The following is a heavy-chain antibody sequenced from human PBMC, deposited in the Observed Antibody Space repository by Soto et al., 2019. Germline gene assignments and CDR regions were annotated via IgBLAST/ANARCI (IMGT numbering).Heavy chain of an antibody. V-gene: IGHV3-23*01. CDR1: GFTFSSYA. J-gene: IGHJ3*02. Sequence: GGSLRLSCAASGFTFSSYAMSWVRQAPGKGLEWVSAISGSGGSTYYADSVKGRFTISRDNSKNTLYLQMNSLRAEDTAVYYCAKAVPPGEDIVATSDAFDIWGQGTMVTVSS. CDR3: AKAVPPGEDIVATSDAFDI. D-gene: IGHD5-12*01. CDR2: ISGSGGST.